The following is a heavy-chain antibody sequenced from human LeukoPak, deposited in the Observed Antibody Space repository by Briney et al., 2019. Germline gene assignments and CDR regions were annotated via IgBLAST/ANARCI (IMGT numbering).Heavy chain of an antibody. J-gene: IGHJ3*02. CDR3: ARVNPLMAPGAFDI. V-gene: IGHV3-30*03. CDR2: ISYDGSNK. D-gene: IGHD2-8*01. CDR1: GFTFSSYG. Sequence: GGSLRLSCAASGFTFSSYGMHWVRQAPGKGLEWVAVISYDGSNKYYADSVKGRFTISRDNSKNTLYLQMNSLRAEDTAIFYCARVNPLMAPGAFDIWGQGTMVAVSS.